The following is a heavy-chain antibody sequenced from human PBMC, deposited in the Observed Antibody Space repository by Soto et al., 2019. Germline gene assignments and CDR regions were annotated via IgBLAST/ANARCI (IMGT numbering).Heavy chain of an antibody. D-gene: IGHD2-15*01. CDR3: ARSRDPLEGSGGSCFFYY. CDR1: GGSISSVGYY. V-gene: IGHV4-31*03. J-gene: IGHJ4*02. Sequence: QVQLQESGPGLVKPSKTLSLTCTVSGGSISSVGYYWIWIRQHPGKGLAWIGYIYYSGSTYYNPSLTSRVTISVDTSKNQFYLKLSSVTAADTAVYYWARSRDPLEGSGGSCFFYYWCQGTLVTVSS. CDR2: IYYSGST.